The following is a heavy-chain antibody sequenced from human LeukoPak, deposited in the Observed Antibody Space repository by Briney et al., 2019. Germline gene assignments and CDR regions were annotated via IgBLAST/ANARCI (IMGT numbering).Heavy chain of an antibody. J-gene: IGHJ3*02. CDR3: ARDDWNYGDDAFDI. V-gene: IGHV4-38-2*02. CDR1: GYSISSGYY. Sequence: PSETLSLTCTVSGYSISSGYYWGWIRQPPGKGLEWIGSIYHSGSTYYNPSLKSRVTISVDTSKNQFSLKLSSVTAADTAVYYCARDDWNYGDDAFDIWGQGTMVTVSS. D-gene: IGHD1-7*01. CDR2: IYHSGST.